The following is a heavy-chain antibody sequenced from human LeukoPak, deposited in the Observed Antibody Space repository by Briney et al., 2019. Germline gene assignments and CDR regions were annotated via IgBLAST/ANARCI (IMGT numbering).Heavy chain of an antibody. Sequence: GGSLRLSCAASGFTFSSYGMSWVRQARGKGLEWVSAISGSGGSTYYADSEKGRFTISRDNYKNTLYLQMNSLRAEDTAVYYCAKAPPGAITLVRGGLFDYWGQGTLVTVSS. CDR2: ISGSGGST. CDR3: AKAPPGAITLVRGGLFDY. CDR1: GFTFSSYG. D-gene: IGHD3-10*01. J-gene: IGHJ4*02. V-gene: IGHV3-23*01.